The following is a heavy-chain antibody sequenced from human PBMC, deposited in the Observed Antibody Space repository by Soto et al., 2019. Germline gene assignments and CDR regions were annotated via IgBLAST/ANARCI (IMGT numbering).Heavy chain of an antibody. CDR3: ARLAYYRDSGEYYYGGFDY. D-gene: IGHD3-22*01. CDR1: GFGSNTHT. Sequence: GESLSLSCTASGFGSNTHTINWPRQPPGKGLEWVASISHTNTYIYYADSVKGRFTISRDNAKNSVFLQMNSLRPEDMAVYYCARLAYYRDSGEYYYGGFDYWGQGTPVTVSS. J-gene: IGHJ4*02. V-gene: IGHV3-21*01. CDR2: ISHTNTYI.